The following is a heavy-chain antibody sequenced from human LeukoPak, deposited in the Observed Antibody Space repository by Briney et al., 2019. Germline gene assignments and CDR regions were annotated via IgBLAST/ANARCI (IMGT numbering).Heavy chain of an antibody. CDR3: ARATPYYDFWSGYYKGSWFDP. CDR1: GGSISSYY. J-gene: IGHJ5*02. CDR2: IYYSGST. D-gene: IGHD3-3*01. V-gene: IGHV4-59*01. Sequence: SETLSLTCTVSGGSISSYYWSWIRQLPGKGLEWIGYIYYSGSTNYNPSLKSRVTISVDTSKNQFSLKLSSVTAADTAVYYCARATPYYDFWSGYYKGSWFDPWGQGTLVTVSS.